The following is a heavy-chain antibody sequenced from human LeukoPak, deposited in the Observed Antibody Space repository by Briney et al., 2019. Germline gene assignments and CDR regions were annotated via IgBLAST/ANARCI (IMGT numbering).Heavy chain of an antibody. CDR1: GFTFSGYA. Sequence: GGSLRLSCAASGFTFSGYAMSWVRRAPGKGLEWVSGITGSGNTPYYADSVKGRFTISRDNSKNTLYLQMKSLTVEDTAVYYCAKVIRSSGWYVDSWGQGTLVTVSS. V-gene: IGHV3-23*01. CDR2: ITGSGNTP. J-gene: IGHJ4*02. D-gene: IGHD6-19*01. CDR3: AKVIRSSGWYVDS.